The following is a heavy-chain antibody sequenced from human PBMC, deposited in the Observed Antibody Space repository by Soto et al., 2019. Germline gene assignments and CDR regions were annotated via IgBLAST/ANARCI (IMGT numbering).Heavy chain of an antibody. D-gene: IGHD4-17*01. CDR1: GFTFSSYG. J-gene: IGHJ5*02. Sequence: GGSLRLSCAASGFTFSSYGMHWVRQAPGKGLEWVAVISYDGSNKYYADSVKGRFTISRDNSKNTLYLQMNSLRAEDTAVYYCAKDEYGDYGGSFDPWGQGTLVTVSS. CDR3: AKDEYGDYGGSFDP. V-gene: IGHV3-30*18. CDR2: ISYDGSNK.